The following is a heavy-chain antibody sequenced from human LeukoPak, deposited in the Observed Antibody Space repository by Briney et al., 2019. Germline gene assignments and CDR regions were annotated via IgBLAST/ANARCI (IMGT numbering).Heavy chain of an antibody. V-gene: IGHV4-59*01. CDR2: IFHSGST. Sequence: SETLSLTCTVSGGSISSYYWTWIRQPPGKGLEWIGYIFHSGSTNYNPSLKRRVTISVDTSKNQFSLKLSSVTAADTAVYYCVRGRTSYNWFDPWGQGTLVTVSS. J-gene: IGHJ5*02. CDR1: GGSISSYY. D-gene: IGHD1-26*01. CDR3: VRGRTSYNWFDP.